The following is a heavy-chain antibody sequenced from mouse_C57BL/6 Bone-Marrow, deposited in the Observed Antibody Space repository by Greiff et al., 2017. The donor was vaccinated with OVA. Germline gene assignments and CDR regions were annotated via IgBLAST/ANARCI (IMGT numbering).Heavy chain of an antibody. CDR1: GYAFSSSW. D-gene: IGHD1-1*01. CDR3: ANCSSSPDY. Sequence: VQRVESGPELVKPGASVKISCKASGYAFSSSWMNWVKQRPGKGLEWIGRIYPGDGDTNYNGKFKGKATLTADKSSSTAYMQLSSLTSEDSAVYFCANCSSSPDYWGQGTTLTVSS. J-gene: IGHJ2*01. V-gene: IGHV1-82*01. CDR2: IYPGDGDT.